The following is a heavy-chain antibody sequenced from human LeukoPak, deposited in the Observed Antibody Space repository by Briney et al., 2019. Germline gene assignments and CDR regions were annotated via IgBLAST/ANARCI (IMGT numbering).Heavy chain of an antibody. CDR3: ARVRGYDSDAFDI. CDR1: RYTFTRYD. Sequence: GASVKLSGKPSRYTFTRYDMHWVRQAPGQRLEGRGSINPNRGATNDAQTFQRRVAMTRDTSISTASMELSRLRSDDTAVYYCARVRGYDSDAFDIWGQGTMVTVSS. J-gene: IGHJ3*02. D-gene: IGHD5-12*01. CDR2: INPNRGAT. V-gene: IGHV1-2*02.